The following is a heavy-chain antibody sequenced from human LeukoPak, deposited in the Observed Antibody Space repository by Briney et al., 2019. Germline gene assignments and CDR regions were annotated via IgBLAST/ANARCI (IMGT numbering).Heavy chain of an antibody. Sequence: GGSLRLSCEVAGFPLSRYAMAWVRQAPGKGLEGVSSITSSSIYKYYADSMKGRFTISRDNAKNSLYLQMDSLRAEDTAVYYCARAAAGTSGPFDYWGQGTLVTVSS. CDR1: GFPLSRYA. CDR3: ARAAAGTSGPFDY. D-gene: IGHD6-13*01. V-gene: IGHV3-21*01. J-gene: IGHJ4*02. CDR2: ITSSSIYK.